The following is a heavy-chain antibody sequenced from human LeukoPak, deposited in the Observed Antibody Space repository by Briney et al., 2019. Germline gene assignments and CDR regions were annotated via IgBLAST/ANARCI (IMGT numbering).Heavy chain of an antibody. Sequence: ASVKLSCKASGYTFTSYDINWVRQATGQGLEWMGWMNPNSGNTGYAQKFQGRVTMTRNTSISTAYMELSSLRSEDTAVYYCARGRGYYGSGSYPYWGQGTLVTVSS. CDR3: ARGRGYYGSGSYPY. CDR2: MNPNSGNT. D-gene: IGHD3-10*01. V-gene: IGHV1-8*01. CDR1: GYTFTSYD. J-gene: IGHJ4*02.